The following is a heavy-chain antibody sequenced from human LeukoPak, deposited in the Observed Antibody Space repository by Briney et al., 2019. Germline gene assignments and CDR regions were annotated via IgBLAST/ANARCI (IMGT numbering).Heavy chain of an antibody. V-gene: IGHV4-61*02. CDR1: GGSITSGSFY. Sequence: SETLSLTCTVSGGSITSGSFYWSWIRQPAGEPLEWIGRIYTSGLTNYNPSLKSRLTISVHTSKNQFYLSLSSLTAADTAVYYCAREATVYDWLDPWGQGTLVTVSS. CDR3: AREATVYDWLDP. CDR2: IYTSGLT. D-gene: IGHD4-17*01. J-gene: IGHJ5*02.